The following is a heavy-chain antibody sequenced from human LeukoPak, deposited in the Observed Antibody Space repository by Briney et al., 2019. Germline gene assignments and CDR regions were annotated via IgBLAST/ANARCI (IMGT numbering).Heavy chain of an antibody. V-gene: IGHV1-2*04. D-gene: IGHD5-12*01. Sequence: ASVKVSCKASGYTFTGYYMHWVRQAPGQGLEWMGWINPNSGGTNYAQKFQGWVTMTGDTSISTAYMELSRLRSDDTAVYYCARVIPGGYLADYWGQGTLVTVSS. CDR2: INPNSGGT. CDR3: ARVIPGGYLADY. J-gene: IGHJ4*02. CDR1: GYTFTGYY.